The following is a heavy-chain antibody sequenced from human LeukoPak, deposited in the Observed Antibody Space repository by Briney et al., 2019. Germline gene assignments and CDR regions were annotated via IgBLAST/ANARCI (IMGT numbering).Heavy chain of an antibody. J-gene: IGHJ3*02. V-gene: IGHV4-59*01. CDR2: IYYSGST. Sequence: PSETLSLTCTVSGASISSYYWSWIRQPPGKGLEWIGYIYYSGSTNHNPSLRSRVTISVDTSQNQFSLKLSSVTAADTAVYYCARVGGAADAFDIWGQGTMVTVSS. D-gene: IGHD1-26*01. CDR1: GASISSYY. CDR3: ARVGGAADAFDI.